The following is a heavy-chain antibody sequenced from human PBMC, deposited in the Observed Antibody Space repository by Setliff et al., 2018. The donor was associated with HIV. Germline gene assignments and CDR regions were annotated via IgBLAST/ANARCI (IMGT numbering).Heavy chain of an antibody. CDR3: AGPRGDEAFDI. D-gene: IGHD3-10*01. CDR1: GGTSSTHA. J-gene: IGHJ3*02. CDR2: IISILDIT. V-gene: IGHV1-69*10. Sequence: SLKVSCKASGGTSSTHAMNWVRQAPGQGLEWMGQIISILDITTYAQQLQGRVTITADESTSTFYMELSSLRSADTAVYYCAGPRGDEAFDIWGQGTKVTVSS.